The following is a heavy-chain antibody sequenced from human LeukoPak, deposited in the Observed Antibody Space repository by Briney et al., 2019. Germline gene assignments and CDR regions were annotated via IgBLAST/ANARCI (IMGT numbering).Heavy chain of an antibody. CDR2: ISGSAGST. D-gene: IGHD4-23*01. CDR3: AKDQNDYGGNSGSFDY. Sequence: QPGGSLRLSCAASGFPFRSYGMNWVRQAPGKGLEWVSAISGSAGSTYYADSVKGRFTISRDNSKNTLYLQMNSLRAEDTAVYYCAKDQNDYGGNSGSFDYWGQGTLVTVSS. CDR1: GFPFRSYG. J-gene: IGHJ4*02. V-gene: IGHV3-23*01.